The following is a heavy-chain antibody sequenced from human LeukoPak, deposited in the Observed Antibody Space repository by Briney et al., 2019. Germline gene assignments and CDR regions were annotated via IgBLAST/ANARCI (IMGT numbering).Heavy chain of an antibody. CDR2: ISGSGGST. CDR1: GFTFSSYA. V-gene: IGHV3-23*01. CDR3: AKSITRPYYMDV. Sequence: AGSLRLSCAASGFTFSSYAMSWVRQAPGKGLEWVSAISGSGGSTYYADSVKGRFTISRDNSKNTLYLQMNSLRAEDTAVYYCAKSITRPYYMDVWGKGTTVTVSS. D-gene: IGHD2-2*01. J-gene: IGHJ6*03.